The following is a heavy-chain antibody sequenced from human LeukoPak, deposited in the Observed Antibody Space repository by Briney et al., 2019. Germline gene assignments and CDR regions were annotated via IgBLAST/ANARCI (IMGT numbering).Heavy chain of an antibody. CDR2: ISGSGGST. CDR3: AKVAQYRYDSWSGYPAYYFDY. Sequence: GGSLRLSCAASGFTFSSYAMSWVRQAPGKGLEWVSAISGSGGSTYYADSVKGRFTISRDNSKNTLYLQMNSLGAEDTAVYYCAKVAQYRYDSWSGYPAYYFDYWGQGTLVTVSS. CDR1: GFTFSSYA. J-gene: IGHJ4*02. D-gene: IGHD3-3*01. V-gene: IGHV3-23*01.